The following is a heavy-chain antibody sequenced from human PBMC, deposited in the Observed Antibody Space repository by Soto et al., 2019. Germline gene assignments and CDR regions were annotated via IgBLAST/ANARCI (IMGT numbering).Heavy chain of an antibody. CDR3: ARIRDYYDSSGYQYYFDY. V-gene: IGHV1-18*01. CDR2: ISAYNGNT. D-gene: IGHD3-22*01. CDR1: GYIFTNND. J-gene: IGHJ4*02. Sequence: GASVKVSCKASGYIFTNNDVSWVRQATGQGLEWMGWISAYNGNTNYAQKLQGRVTMTTDTSTSTAYMELRSLRSDDTAVYYCARIRDYYDSSGYQYYFDYWGQGTLVTVCS.